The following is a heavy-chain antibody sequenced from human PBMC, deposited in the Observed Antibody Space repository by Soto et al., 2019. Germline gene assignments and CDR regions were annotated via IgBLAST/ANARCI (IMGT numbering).Heavy chain of an antibody. CDR3: ATDGIYCTNGVCKRGNWFDP. Sequence: GASVKVSCKVSGYTLTELSMHWVRQAPGKGLEWMGGFDPEDGETIYAQKFQGRVTMTEDTSTDTAYMELSSLRSEDTAVYYCATDGIYCTNGVCKRGNWFDPWGQGTLVTVSS. CDR1: GYTLTELS. D-gene: IGHD2-8*01. V-gene: IGHV1-24*01. CDR2: FDPEDGET. J-gene: IGHJ5*02.